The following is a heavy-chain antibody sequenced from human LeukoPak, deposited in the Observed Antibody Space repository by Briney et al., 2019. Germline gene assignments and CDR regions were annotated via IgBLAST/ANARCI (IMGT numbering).Heavy chain of an antibody. V-gene: IGHV1-18*01. CDR2: ISAYNGNT. D-gene: IGHD3-22*01. CDR3: ARGVGGRITMIVVVINTYYFDY. J-gene: IGHJ4*02. Sequence: ASVKVSCKASGYTFTSYGISWVRQAPGQGLEWMGWISAYNGNTNYAQKLQGRVTMTTDTSTSTAYMELSSLRSEDTAVYYCARGVGGRITMIVVVINTYYFDYWGQGTLVTVSS. CDR1: GYTFTSYG.